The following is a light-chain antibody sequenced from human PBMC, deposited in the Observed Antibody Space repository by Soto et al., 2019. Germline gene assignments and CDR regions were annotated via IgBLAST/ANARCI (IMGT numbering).Light chain of an antibody. V-gene: IGKV1-27*01. CDR3: PKYNSAPWM. Sequence: DIQLTQSPSSLSASIGDRVTITCRASQGISNYLAWYQQKPGKVPKLLIYAASTLQSGVPSRFSGSGSGTDFTLTISSLQAEDVATYYCPKYNSAPWMFGRGTKVEVK. J-gene: IGKJ1*01. CDR2: AAS. CDR1: QGISNY.